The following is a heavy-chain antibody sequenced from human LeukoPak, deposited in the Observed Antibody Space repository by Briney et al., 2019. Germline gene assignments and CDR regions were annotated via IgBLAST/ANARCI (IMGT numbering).Heavy chain of an antibody. D-gene: IGHD3-9*01. J-gene: IGHJ4*02. V-gene: IGHV3-74*01. CDR1: GFTFSNYW. CDR2: INSDGSST. Sequence: AGGSLRLSCAASGFTFSNYWMHWVRQAPGKGLVWVSRINSDGSSTRYADSVKGRFTISRDNAKNTLYLQMSSLRAEDTAVYYCGRELDWLPTLDYWGQGTLVTVSS. CDR3: GRELDWLPTLDY.